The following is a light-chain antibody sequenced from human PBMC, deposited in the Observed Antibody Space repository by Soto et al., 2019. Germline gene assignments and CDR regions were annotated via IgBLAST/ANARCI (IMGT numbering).Light chain of an antibody. J-gene: IGKJ5*01. Sequence: EILLTQSPRTLSLSPGERATLSCRASQSLRSTSLAWYQQKPGQATRLLIYGASTRANGIPARFSGSGSGTEFTLTVSSLQSEDFAFYYCQQYNNWPPLTFGQGTRLEIK. CDR3: QQYNNWPPLT. CDR1: QSLRST. V-gene: IGKV3D-15*01. CDR2: GAS.